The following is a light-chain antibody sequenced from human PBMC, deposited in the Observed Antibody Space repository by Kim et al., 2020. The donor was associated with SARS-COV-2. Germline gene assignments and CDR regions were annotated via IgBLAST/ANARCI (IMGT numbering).Light chain of an antibody. CDR1: QSVSSNY. Sequence: EIVLTQSPGTLSLSPGERATLSCRASQSVSSNYLAWYQQKPGRAPRLLIYGASSRATGIPDRFSGSGSGTDFTLTITRLEPEDFAVYYCQQYSSSPATFGQGTKLDIK. J-gene: IGKJ1*01. CDR2: GAS. V-gene: IGKV3-20*01. CDR3: QQYSSSPAT.